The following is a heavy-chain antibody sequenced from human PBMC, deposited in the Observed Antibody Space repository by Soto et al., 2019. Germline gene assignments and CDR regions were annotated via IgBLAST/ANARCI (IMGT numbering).Heavy chain of an antibody. CDR1: GGSISSYY. D-gene: IGHD6-19*01. V-gene: IGHV4-59*12. CDR3: ARGLLAGIAVAGTGLDY. CDR2: IYYSGST. J-gene: IGHJ4*02. Sequence: TSETLSLTCTVSGGSISSYYWSWIRQPPGKGLEWIGDIYYSGSTNYNPSLKSRVTISVDTSKNQFSLKLSSVTAADTAVYYCARGLLAGIAVAGTGLDYWGQGTLVTVSS.